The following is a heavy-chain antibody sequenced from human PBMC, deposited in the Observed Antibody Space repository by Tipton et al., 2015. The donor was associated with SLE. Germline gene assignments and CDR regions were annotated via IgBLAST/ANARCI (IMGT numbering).Heavy chain of an antibody. CDR2: IYYSGNT. Sequence: TLSLTCTVSGGSISSNSYYWGWIRQPPGKGLEWIGSIYYSGNTYYNPSLKSRVTISVDTSKNQFSLKLSSVTAADTAVYYCARANQLEHGFDYWGQGTLVTVSS. V-gene: IGHV4-39*07. J-gene: IGHJ4*02. CDR3: ARANQLEHGFDY. CDR1: GGSISSNSYY. D-gene: IGHD1-1*01.